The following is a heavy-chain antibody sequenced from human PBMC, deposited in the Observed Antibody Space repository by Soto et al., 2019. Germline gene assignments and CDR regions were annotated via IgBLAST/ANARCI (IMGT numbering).Heavy chain of an antibody. Sequence: SETLSLTCTVSGGSISSGGYYWSWIRQHPGKGLEWIGYIYYSGSTYYNPSLKIRVTISVDTSKNQFSLKLSSVTAADTAVYYCARVGPRLEWLSNVKNNWFDPWGQGTLVTVSS. CDR3: ARVGPRLEWLSNVKNNWFDP. CDR2: IYYSGST. V-gene: IGHV4-31*03. CDR1: GGSISSGGYY. J-gene: IGHJ5*02. D-gene: IGHD3-3*01.